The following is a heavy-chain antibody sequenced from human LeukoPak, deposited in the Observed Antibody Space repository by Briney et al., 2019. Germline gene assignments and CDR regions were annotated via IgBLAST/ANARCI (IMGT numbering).Heavy chain of an antibody. CDR1: GDSVSSNSAT. Sequence: SQTLSLTCALSGDSVSSNSATWNWIRQSPSRGLEWLGRTYYKSKWYNDYAVSVKSRITINSDTSKNQFSLQLSSVTPDDTAVYYCARVPSPWSPRDAFDIWGQGTVVTVSS. CDR2: TYYKSKWYN. D-gene: IGHD1-26*01. V-gene: IGHV6-1*01. CDR3: ARVPSPWSPRDAFDI. J-gene: IGHJ3*02.